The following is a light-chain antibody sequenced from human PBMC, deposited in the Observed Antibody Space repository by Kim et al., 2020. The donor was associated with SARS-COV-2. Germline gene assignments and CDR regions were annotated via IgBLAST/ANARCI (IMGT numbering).Light chain of an antibody. Sequence: EIVLTQSPATLSLSPGERATLSCRASQSVSSCLVWYQQKPGQAPRLLIYDASNSATGVPARFSSSGSGTDFTLTISSLEPEDFAVDYCQQRSNWPRTFGGGTKVDIK. V-gene: IGKV3-11*01. J-gene: IGKJ4*01. CDR3: QQRSNWPRT. CDR1: QSVSSC. CDR2: DAS.